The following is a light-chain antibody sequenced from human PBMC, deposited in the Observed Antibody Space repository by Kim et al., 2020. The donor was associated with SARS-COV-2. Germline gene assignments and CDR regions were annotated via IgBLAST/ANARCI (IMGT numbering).Light chain of an antibody. CDR2: ANS. Sequence: VTISCTGSSSNIGAGYDVHWYQQLPGTAPKLLIYANSNRPSGVPDRFSGSKSGTSASLAITGLQAEDEADYYCQSYDSSLSTLVFGGGTQLTVL. CDR3: QSYDSSLSTLV. CDR1: SSNIGAGYD. J-gene: IGLJ2*01. V-gene: IGLV1-40*01.